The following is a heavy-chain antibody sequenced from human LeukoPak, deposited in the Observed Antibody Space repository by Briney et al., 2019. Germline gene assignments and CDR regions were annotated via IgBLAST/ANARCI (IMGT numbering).Heavy chain of an antibody. CDR1: GFTFSSYW. J-gene: IGHJ4*02. CDR2: IKQYGSEK. CDR3: AREDYSSGWSGKNDY. V-gene: IGHV3-7*01. Sequence: GGSLRLSCAASGFTFSSYWMSWVRQAPGKGLEGVANIKQYGSEKYYVDSVKGRFTISRDNAKNSLYLQMNSLRAEDTAVYYCAREDYSSGWSGKNDYWGQGTLVTVSS. D-gene: IGHD6-19*01.